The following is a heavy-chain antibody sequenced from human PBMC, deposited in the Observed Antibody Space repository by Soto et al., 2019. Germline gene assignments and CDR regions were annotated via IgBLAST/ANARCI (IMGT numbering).Heavy chain of an antibody. V-gene: IGHV1-18*04. D-gene: IGHD6-6*01. CDR1: GYTXSSYG. Sequence: GXSXKVSFKASGYTXSSYGIGLVRQAPGQGLEWMGWIRAYNGNTNYAKKLQGRVTMTTDTSTRTAYMELRSLRSYDTAVYYCARVWSIAARPRWFDPWGQGTLATVSS. CDR2: IRAYNGNT. CDR3: ARVWSIAARPRWFDP. J-gene: IGHJ5*02.